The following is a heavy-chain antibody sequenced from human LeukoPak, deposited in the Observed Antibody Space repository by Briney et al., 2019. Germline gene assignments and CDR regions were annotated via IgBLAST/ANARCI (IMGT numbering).Heavy chain of an antibody. J-gene: IGHJ4*02. CDR1: GGSISSYY. Sequence: SETLSLTCTVSGGSISSYYWSWIRQPPGKGLEWIGYIYYSGSTNYNPSLKSRVTISVDTSKNQFSLKLSSVTAADTAVYYCALSPVLLWFGEHWGQGTLVTVSS. V-gene: IGHV4-59*08. CDR3: ALSPVLLWFGEH. CDR2: IYYSGST. D-gene: IGHD3-10*01.